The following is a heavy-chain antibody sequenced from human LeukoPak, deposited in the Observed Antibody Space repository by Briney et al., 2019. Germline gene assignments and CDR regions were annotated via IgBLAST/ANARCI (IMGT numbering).Heavy chain of an antibody. CDR2: MHPGESEI. V-gene: IGHV5-51*06. CDR3: AKTIASLGSGARYFDP. J-gene: IGHJ5*02. D-gene: IGHD5/OR15-5a*01. CDR1: GYSFTNYW. Sequence: GESLKISCKASGYSFTNYWIAWVRQKPGKGLEWMGIMHPGESEINYSPSFEGQVTISADTSISTAYLEWYSLKASDSAIFYCAKTIASLGSGARYFDPWGQGTMITVSS.